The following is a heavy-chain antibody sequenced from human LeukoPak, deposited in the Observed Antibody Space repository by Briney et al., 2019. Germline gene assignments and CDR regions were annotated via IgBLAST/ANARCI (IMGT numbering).Heavy chain of an antibody. V-gene: IGHV3-21*01. D-gene: IGHD3-10*01. CDR1: GFTFNSYS. J-gene: IGHJ4*02. CDR3: ASLINRDYCGSGSYDYFDY. CDR2: ISSSSSYI. Sequence: KAGGSLRLSCAASGFTFNSYSMNWVRQAPGKGLEWVSSISSSSSYIYYADSVKGRFTISRDNAKNSLYLQMNSLRAEDTAVYYCASLINRDYCGSGSYDYFDYWGQGTLVTVSS.